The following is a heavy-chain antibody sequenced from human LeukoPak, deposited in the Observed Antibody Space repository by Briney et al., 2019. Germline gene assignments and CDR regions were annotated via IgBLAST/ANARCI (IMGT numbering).Heavy chain of an antibody. J-gene: IGHJ4*02. D-gene: IGHD2-21*02. CDR3: ARGWGPAYCGGDCHRHFDY. CDR1: GGSISSGGYS. CDR2: IYNSGST. V-gene: IGHV4-30-4*07. Sequence: SQTLSLTCAVSGGSISSGGYSWNWIRQPLGKGLEWIGYIYNSGSTSYNPSLKSRVTMSVDTSKNQFSLKLNSMTAADTAVYYCARGWGPAYCGGDCHRHFDYWGQGTLVTVSS.